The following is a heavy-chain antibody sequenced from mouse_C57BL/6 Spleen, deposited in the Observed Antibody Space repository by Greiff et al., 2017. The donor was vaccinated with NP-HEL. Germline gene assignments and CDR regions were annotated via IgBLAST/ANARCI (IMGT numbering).Heavy chain of an antibody. CDR2: ISDGGSYT. D-gene: IGHD1-1*02. J-gene: IGHJ4*01. CDR3: ARTYGPYAMDY. Sequence: EVMLVESGGGLVKPGGSLKLSCAASGFTFSSYAMSWVRQTPEKRLEWVATISDGGSYTYYPDNVKGRFTISRDNAKNNLYLQMSHLKSEDTAMYYCARTYGPYAMDYWGQGTSVTVSS. CDR1: GFTFSSYA. V-gene: IGHV5-4*03.